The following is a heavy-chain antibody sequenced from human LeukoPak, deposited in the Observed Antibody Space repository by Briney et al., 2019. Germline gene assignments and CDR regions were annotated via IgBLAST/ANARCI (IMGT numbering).Heavy chain of an antibody. Sequence: PSETLSLTCAVYGGSFSGYYWSWIRQTPGKGLEWIGEINHSGSTNYNPSLKSRVTISVDTSKNQFSLKLSSVTAADTAVYYCARGGYYDSSGYKRYWGQGTLVTVSS. CDR1: GGSFSGYY. D-gene: IGHD3-22*01. CDR2: INHSGST. J-gene: IGHJ4*02. CDR3: ARGGYYDSSGYKRY. V-gene: IGHV4-34*01.